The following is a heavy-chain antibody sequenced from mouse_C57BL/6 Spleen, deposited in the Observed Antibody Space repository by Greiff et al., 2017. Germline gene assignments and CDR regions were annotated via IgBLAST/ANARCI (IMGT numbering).Heavy chain of an antibody. CDR3: ARITTVVAGDYFDY. CDR2: IWWDDDK. V-gene: IGHV8-8*01. CDR1: GFSLSTFGMG. J-gene: IGHJ2*01. D-gene: IGHD1-1*01. Sequence: QVTLKESGPGILQPSQTLSLTCSFSGFSLSTFGMGVGWIRQPSGKGLEWLAHIWWDDDKYYNPALKSRLTISKDTSKNQVFLKISNVDTADTATYYCARITTVVAGDYFDYWGQGTTLTVSS.